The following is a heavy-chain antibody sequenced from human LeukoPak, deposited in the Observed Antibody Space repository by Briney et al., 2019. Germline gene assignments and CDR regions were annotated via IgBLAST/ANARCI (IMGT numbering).Heavy chain of an antibody. D-gene: IGHD5-18*01. CDR3: AREGTGQANGGYSYGGLDY. J-gene: IGHJ4*02. CDR2: INPSGGST. CDR1: GYTFTSYY. V-gene: IGHV1-46*01. Sequence: ASVKVSCKASGYTFTSYYMHWVRQAPGQGLEWMGIINPSGGSTSYAQKFQGRVTMTRDTSTSTVYMELSSLGSEDTAVYYCAREGTGQANGGYSYGGLDYWGQGTLVTVSS.